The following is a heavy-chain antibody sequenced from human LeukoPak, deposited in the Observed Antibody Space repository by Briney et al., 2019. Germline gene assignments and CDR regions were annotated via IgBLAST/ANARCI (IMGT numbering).Heavy chain of an antibody. V-gene: IGHV3-13*01. D-gene: IGHD3-22*01. CDR3: ARADKGGYYGY. CDR1: GFTFSTSD. Sequence: PGGSLRLSCAASGFTFSTSDMHWVRQAVGKSLEWVSPIVTSTATYYPGRVQGRFTISRENAKHSLYLQMNSLRGGDTAVYYCARADKGGYYGYRGQGTLVTVSS. J-gene: IGHJ4*02. CDR2: IVTSTAT.